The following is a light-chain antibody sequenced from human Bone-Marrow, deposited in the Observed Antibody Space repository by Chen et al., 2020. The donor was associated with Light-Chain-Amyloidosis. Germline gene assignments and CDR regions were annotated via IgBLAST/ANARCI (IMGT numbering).Light chain of an antibody. CDR2: EVT. CDR1: SSDVGGDNH. V-gene: IGLV2-14*01. J-gene: IGLJ1*01. CDR3: SSYTITNTLV. Sequence: SALTQPPPVSCSPVQSITISCTRTSSDVGGDNHVSCYQQHPDKAPKLVIYEVTNRPSWVPDRFSGSESDNTASLTISGLQTEDEADYFCSSYTITNTLVFGSGTRVTVL.